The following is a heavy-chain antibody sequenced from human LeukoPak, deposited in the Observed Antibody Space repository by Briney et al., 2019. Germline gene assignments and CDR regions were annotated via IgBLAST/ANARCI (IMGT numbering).Heavy chain of an antibody. CDR2: MNPNSGNT. D-gene: IGHD3-22*01. Sequence: ASVKVSCKASGYTFTSYDINWVRQATGQGLEWMGWMNPNSGNTGYAQKFQGRVTMTRNTSISTAYMELSSLRSEDTAVYYCARGFPSQSYYYDSGGHADYWGQGTLVTVSS. CDR1: GYTFTSYD. CDR3: ARGFPSQSYYYDSGGHADY. J-gene: IGHJ4*02. V-gene: IGHV1-8*01.